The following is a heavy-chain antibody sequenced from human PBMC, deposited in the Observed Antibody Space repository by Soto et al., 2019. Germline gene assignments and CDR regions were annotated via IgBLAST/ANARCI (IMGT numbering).Heavy chain of an antibody. CDR3: ARGAFCGADCYPMDV. CDR2: IRSGGDTI. CDR1: GFTFSTYN. D-gene: IGHD2-21*02. J-gene: IGHJ6*02. V-gene: IGHV3-48*02. Sequence: EVQLVESGGGLVLPGGSLRLSCAASGFTFSTYNMNWVRQAPGRGLEWVSYIRSGGDTIYYADSVKGRFTTSRDNARNSLYLQLNSLRDEDTAVYYCARGAFCGADCYPMDVWGQGTTVTVSS.